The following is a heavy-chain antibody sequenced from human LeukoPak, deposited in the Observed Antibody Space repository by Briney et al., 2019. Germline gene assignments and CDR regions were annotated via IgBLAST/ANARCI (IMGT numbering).Heavy chain of an antibody. CDR3: AMVRNYHDSSGYYYSRGNYFDY. J-gene: IGHJ4*02. CDR1: GGSISSSSYD. Sequence: SETLSLTCTVSGGSISSSSYDWGWIRQPPGKGLEWIVSIYYSGSTYYNPSLKSRVTISVDTSKNQFSLKLSSVTAADTAVYYCAMVRNYHDSSGYYYSRGNYFDYWGQGTLVTVSS. D-gene: IGHD3-22*01. V-gene: IGHV4-39*07. CDR2: IYYSGST.